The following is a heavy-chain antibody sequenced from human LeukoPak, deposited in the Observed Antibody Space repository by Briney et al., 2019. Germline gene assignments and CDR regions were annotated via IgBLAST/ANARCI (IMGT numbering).Heavy chain of an antibody. J-gene: IGHJ6*03. CDR1: GYTFTIYG. CDR3: ARAWSRRDYYYYMDV. V-gene: IGHV1-18*01. CDR2: ISAYNGNT. D-gene: IGHD3-3*01. Sequence: GASVKVSCKASGYTFTIYGISWVRQAPGQGLEWMGWISAYNGNTHYAQKLQGRVTMTTDTSTSTAYMELRSLRSDDTAVYYCARAWSRRDYYYYMDVWGKGTTVTVSS.